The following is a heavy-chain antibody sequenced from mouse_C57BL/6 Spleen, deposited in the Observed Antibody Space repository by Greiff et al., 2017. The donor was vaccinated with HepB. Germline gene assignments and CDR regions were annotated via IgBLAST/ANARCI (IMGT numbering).Heavy chain of an antibody. Sequence: ESGPGMVKPSQSLSLTCTVTGYSITSGYDWHWIRHFPGNKLEWMGYISYSGSTNYNPSLKSRISITHDTSKNHFFLKLNTVTTEDTATYYCARGEQAKAWYAYWGQGTLVTVSA. J-gene: IGHJ3*01. D-gene: IGHD3-2*02. CDR2: ISYSGST. CDR3: ARGEQAKAWYAY. V-gene: IGHV3-1*01. CDR1: GYSITSGYD.